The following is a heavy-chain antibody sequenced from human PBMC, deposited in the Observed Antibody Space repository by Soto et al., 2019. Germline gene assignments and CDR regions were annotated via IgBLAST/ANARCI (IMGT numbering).Heavy chain of an antibody. Sequence: ASVKVSCKASGYTFTSYGISWVRQAPGQGLEWMGWISAYNGNTNYAQKLQGRVTMTTDTSTSTAYMELRSLRSDDAAVYYCARDGIAVAGPGYYYYGMDVWGQGTTVTVSS. CDR3: ARDGIAVAGPGYYYYGMDV. J-gene: IGHJ6*02. V-gene: IGHV1-18*04. CDR2: ISAYNGNT. CDR1: GYTFTSYG. D-gene: IGHD6-19*01.